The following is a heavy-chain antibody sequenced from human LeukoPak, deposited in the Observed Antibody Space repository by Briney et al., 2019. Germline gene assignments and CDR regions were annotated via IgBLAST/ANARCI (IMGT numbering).Heavy chain of an antibody. J-gene: IGHJ6*03. CDR3: ARDQGSGINYYYYYMDV. V-gene: IGHV3-48*03. CDR2: ISSSGSTI. CDR1: GFTFSSYE. D-gene: IGHD3-10*01. Sequence: GGSLRLSCAASGFTFSSYEMNWVRQAPGKGLEWVSYISSSGSTIYYADSVKGRFTISRDNAKNSLYLQMNSLRAEDTAVYYCARDQGSGINYYYYYMDVWGKGTTVTVSS.